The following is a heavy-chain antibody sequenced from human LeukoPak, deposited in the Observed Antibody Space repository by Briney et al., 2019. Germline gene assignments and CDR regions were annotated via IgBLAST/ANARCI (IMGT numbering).Heavy chain of an antibody. CDR1: GFTFSSYE. D-gene: IGHD6-13*01. CDR3: ARGGQQLVIDY. Sequence: GGSLRLSCAASGFTFSSYEMNWVRQAPGKGLEWVSSISSSSSYIYYADSVKGRFTISRDNAKNSLYLQMNSLRAEDTAVYYCARGGQQLVIDYWGQGTLVTVSS. V-gene: IGHV3-21*01. CDR2: ISSSSSYI. J-gene: IGHJ4*02.